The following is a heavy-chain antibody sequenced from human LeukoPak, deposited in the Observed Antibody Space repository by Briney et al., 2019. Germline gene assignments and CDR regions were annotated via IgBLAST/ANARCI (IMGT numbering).Heavy chain of an antibody. D-gene: IGHD3-16*02. V-gene: IGHV4-59*08. CDR3: ARQRRVTLGFFDY. CDR1: GDSISSYY. Sequence: PSETLSLTCTVSGDSISSYYWSGIRQPPGKGREGMGSISYSGSTNYSPSLKSRVTMSVDTSQRQFSMNLSSVSAAETAVYYCARQRRVTLGFFDYWGQGTLVTVSS. J-gene: IGHJ4*02. CDR2: ISYSGST.